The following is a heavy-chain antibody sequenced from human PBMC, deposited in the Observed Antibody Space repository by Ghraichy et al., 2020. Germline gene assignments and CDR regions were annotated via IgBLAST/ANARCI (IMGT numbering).Heavy chain of an antibody. D-gene: IGHD6-6*01. Sequence: SETLSLTCAVYGGSFSGYYWSWIRQPPGKGLEWIGEINHSGSTNYNPSLKSRVTISVDTSKNQFSLKLSSVTAADTAVYYCARPGSGGIAAPLRGNWFDPWGQGTLVTVSS. CDR1: GGSFSGYY. CDR2: INHSGST. J-gene: IGHJ5*02. V-gene: IGHV4-34*01. CDR3: ARPGSGGIAAPLRGNWFDP.